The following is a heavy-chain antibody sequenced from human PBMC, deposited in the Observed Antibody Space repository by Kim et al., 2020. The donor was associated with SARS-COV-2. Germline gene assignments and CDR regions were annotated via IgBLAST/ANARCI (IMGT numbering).Heavy chain of an antibody. CDR2: ISGDGGST. D-gene: IGHD3-22*01. Sequence: GGSLRLSCAASGFTFDDYAMHWVRQAPGKGLEWVSLISGDGGSTYYADSVKGRFTISRDNSKNSLYLQMNSLRTEDTALYYCANIENWDSSGYPGNAFDIWGQGTMVTVSS. CDR1: GFTFDDYA. J-gene: IGHJ3*02. V-gene: IGHV3-43*02. CDR3: ANIENWDSSGYPGNAFDI.